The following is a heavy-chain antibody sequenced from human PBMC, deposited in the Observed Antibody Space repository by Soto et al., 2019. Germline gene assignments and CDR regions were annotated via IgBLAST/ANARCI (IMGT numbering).Heavy chain of an antibody. CDR2: INSDGSST. CDR3: AREARGYDFWSGYYPDY. CDR1: GFTFSSYW. D-gene: IGHD3-3*01. V-gene: IGHV3-74*01. Sequence: EAQLVESGGGLVQPGGSLRLSCAASGFTFSSYWMHWVRQAPGKGLVWVSRINSDGSSTSYADSVKGRFTISRDNAKNTLYLQMNSLRAEDTAVYYCAREARGYDFWSGYYPDYWGQGTLVTVSS. J-gene: IGHJ4*02.